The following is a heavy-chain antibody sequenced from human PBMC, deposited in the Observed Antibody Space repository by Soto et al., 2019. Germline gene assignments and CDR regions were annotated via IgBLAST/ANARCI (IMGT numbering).Heavy chain of an antibody. CDR3: AREVSGTTDYYYGMDF. V-gene: IGHV3-21*01. CDR1: GFTFSSYS. J-gene: IGHJ6*02. Sequence: GGSLRLACAASGFTFSSYSMNWVRQAPGKGLEWVSSISSSSSYIYYVDSVKGRFTISRDNAKNSLYLQMNSLRAEDTAVYYCAREVSGTTDYYYGMDFWGQGTTVTLSS. D-gene: IGHD6-19*01. CDR2: ISSSSSYI.